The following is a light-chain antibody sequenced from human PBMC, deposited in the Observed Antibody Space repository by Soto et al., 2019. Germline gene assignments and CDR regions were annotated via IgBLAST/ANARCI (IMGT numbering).Light chain of an antibody. CDR3: QQYNSAPWT. CDR2: AAS. Sequence: DIQMTQSPSSLSTSVGDRVTITCRASHGISNYLAWYQQKPGKVPKLLIYAASTLQSGVPSRFSGGGSGTDFTLTITSLQPADVATYYCQQYNSAPWTFGQGTKVEI. CDR1: HGISNY. J-gene: IGKJ1*01. V-gene: IGKV1-27*01.